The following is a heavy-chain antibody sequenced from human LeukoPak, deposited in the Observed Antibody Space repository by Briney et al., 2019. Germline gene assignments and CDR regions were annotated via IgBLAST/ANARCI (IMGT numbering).Heavy chain of an antibody. D-gene: IGHD3-9*01. CDR2: ISGSGGST. Sequence: GGSLRLSCAASGFTFSSYAMSWVRQAPGKGLEWVSSISGSGGSTYYADSVKGRFTISRDNSKNTLYLQMNSLRAEDTAVYYCAKGGSLRYFDWPTDYWGQGTLLSVSS. J-gene: IGHJ4*02. CDR3: AKGGSLRYFDWPTDY. V-gene: IGHV3-23*01. CDR1: GFTFSSYA.